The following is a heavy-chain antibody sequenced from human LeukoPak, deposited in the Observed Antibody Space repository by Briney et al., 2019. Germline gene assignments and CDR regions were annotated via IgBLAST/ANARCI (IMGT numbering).Heavy chain of an antibody. V-gene: IGHV1-2*02. CDR3: VRKSATRRTSEFDY. CDR2: ITPNSGGT. D-gene: IGHD2-15*01. J-gene: IGHJ4*02. Sequence: ASVKVSCKASGYTFSDYYTHWVRQAPGQGLEWMGWITPNSGGTKYAQRFQGRVTMTRDTSISTAYMDLSSLGSDDTAIFYCVRKSATRRTSEFDYWGQGTPVTVSS. CDR1: GYTFSDYY.